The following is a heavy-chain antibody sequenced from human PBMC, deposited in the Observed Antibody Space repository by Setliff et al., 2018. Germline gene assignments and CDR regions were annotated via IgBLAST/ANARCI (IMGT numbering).Heavy chain of an antibody. J-gene: IGHJ4*02. D-gene: IGHD1-1*01. Sequence: SETLSLTCTVSGGSISSYYWSWIRQPPGKGLEWIGYIYYSGSTNYNPSLKSRVTISVDTSKNQFSLKLSSVTAADTAVYYCARLSFLQLGHLNFDYWGQGTLVTVSS. CDR3: ARLSFLQLGHLNFDY. CDR2: IYYSGST. CDR1: GGSISSYY. V-gene: IGHV4-59*08.